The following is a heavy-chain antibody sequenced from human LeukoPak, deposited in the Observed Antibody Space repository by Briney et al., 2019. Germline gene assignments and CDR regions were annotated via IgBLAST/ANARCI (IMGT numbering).Heavy chain of an antibody. Sequence: GGSLRLSCAASGFTFSSYSMNWVRQAPGKGLEWVSSISSSSSYIYYADSVKGRFTISRDNAKNSLYLQMNSLRAEDTAVYYCVRGVVGATGWNYWGQGTLVTVSS. J-gene: IGHJ4*02. CDR1: GFTFSSYS. D-gene: IGHD1-26*01. V-gene: IGHV3-21*01. CDR2: ISSSSSYI. CDR3: VRGVVGATGWNY.